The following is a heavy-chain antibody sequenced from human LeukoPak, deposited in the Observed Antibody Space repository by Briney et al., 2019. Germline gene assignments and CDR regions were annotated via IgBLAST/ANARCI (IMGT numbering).Heavy chain of an antibody. Sequence: SETLSLTCTVSGGSISSYYWSWIRQPPGKGLEWIGYIYYSGSTNYNPSLKSRVTISVDTSKNQFSLKLSSVTAADTAVYYCARDRSVVGAPDYWGQGTLVTVSS. CDR1: GGSISSYY. CDR2: IYYSGST. CDR3: ARDRSVVGAPDY. V-gene: IGHV4-59*01. J-gene: IGHJ4*02. D-gene: IGHD1-26*01.